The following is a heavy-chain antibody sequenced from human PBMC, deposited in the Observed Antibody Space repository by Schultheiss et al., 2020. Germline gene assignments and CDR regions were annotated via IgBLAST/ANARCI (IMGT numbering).Heavy chain of an antibody. D-gene: IGHD2-2*01. CDR2: IYYSGST. V-gene: IGHV4-31*03. J-gene: IGHJ5*02. CDR3: ARTLGYCSSTSCQNWFDP. CDR1: GGSISSGGYY. Sequence: SATLSLTCTVSGGSISSGGYYWSWNRQHPGKGLEWIGYIYYSGSTYYNPSLKSRVTISVDRSKNQFSLKLSSVTAADTAVYYCARTLGYCSSTSCQNWFDPWGEGA.